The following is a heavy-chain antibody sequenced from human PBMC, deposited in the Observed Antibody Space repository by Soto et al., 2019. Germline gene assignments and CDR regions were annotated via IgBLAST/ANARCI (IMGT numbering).Heavy chain of an antibody. Sequence: ESLTISFTGSGLSYTSYWITWVRQMPGKGLEWMGSIDPGGSETKYSPSFEGHVTISADTSISTAYLQWHRLKASDTATYYCTRRTVLRFLQWRPYGLDVWGQGTKVTVYS. V-gene: IGHV5-10-1*01. J-gene: IGHJ6*02. D-gene: IGHD3-3*01. CDR2: IDPGGSET. CDR1: GLSYTSYW. CDR3: TRRTVLRFLQWRPYGLDV.